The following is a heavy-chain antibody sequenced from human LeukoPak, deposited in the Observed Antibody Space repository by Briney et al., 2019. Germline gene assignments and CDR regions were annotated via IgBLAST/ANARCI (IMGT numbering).Heavy chain of an antibody. CDR2: IYYSGHT. CDR1: GDSINNKNFY. J-gene: IGHJ4*02. D-gene: IGHD3-16*01. CDR3: ARIYDRGWGGGDDY. V-gene: IGHV4-39*07. Sequence: SETLSLTCTVSGDSINNKNFYWGWIRKPPGKGLEWIASIYYSGHTYYNPSLKSRVTLSVDTSKNQFSLKLSSVTAADTAVYHCARIYDRGWGGGDDYWGQGTLVTVSS.